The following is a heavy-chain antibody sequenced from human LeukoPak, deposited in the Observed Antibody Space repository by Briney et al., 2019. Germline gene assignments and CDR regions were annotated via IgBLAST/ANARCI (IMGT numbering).Heavy chain of an antibody. CDR1: GYTFTSYG. CDR2: ISAYNGNT. D-gene: IGHD6-13*01. V-gene: IGHV1-18*01. Sequence: GASVKVSCKASGYTFTSYGISWVRQAPGQGLEWMGWISAYNGNTNYAQKLQGRVTMTTDTSTSTAYMELRSLRSDDTAVYYCARSQQLDEYYYYYMDVWGKGTTVTISS. CDR3: ARSQQLDEYYYYYMDV. J-gene: IGHJ6*03.